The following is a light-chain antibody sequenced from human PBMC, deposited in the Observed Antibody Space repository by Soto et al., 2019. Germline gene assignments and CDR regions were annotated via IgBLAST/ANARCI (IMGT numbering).Light chain of an antibody. Sequence: DITLTQSPSSLSASVGDRVTITCRASEAITTSLAWYQQKPGKSPKLLIYGDSNLERGVPSRFSGSKSGTEFTLTISSLQPEDFSTYYCQQYNSFSCTLGPGTKVDI. J-gene: IGKJ3*01. CDR1: EAITTS. V-gene: IGKV1-5*01. CDR2: GDS. CDR3: QQYNSFSCT.